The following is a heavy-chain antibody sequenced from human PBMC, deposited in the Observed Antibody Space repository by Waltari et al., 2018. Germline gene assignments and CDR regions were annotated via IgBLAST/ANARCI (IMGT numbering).Heavy chain of an antibody. CDR1: GYTFIDYF. D-gene: IGHD3-10*01. CDR2: IDPEDGET. CDR3: APLPGGSGQTFDY. V-gene: IGHV1-69-2*01. Sequence: EVQLVQSGAEVKKPGATVKISCKASGYTFIDYFMHWVQQAPGKGLEWVGRIDPEDGETGYAETFQGRVTITADTSTDTSYLELSSLRSDDTAVYYCAPLPGGSGQTFDYWGQGTLLTVSS. J-gene: IGHJ4*02.